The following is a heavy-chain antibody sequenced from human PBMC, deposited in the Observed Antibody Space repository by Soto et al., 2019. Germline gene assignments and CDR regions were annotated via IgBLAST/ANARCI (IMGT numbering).Heavy chain of an antibody. Sequence: SLRLSCAASGFTFSDYYMSWIRQAPVKGLEWVSYISSSGSTIYYADSVKGRFTISRDNAKNSLYLQMNSLRAEDTAVYYCARDLGPYGSARYFDYWGQGTLVTVSS. V-gene: IGHV3-11*01. CDR2: ISSSGSTI. J-gene: IGHJ4*02. CDR1: GFTFSDYY. D-gene: IGHD3-10*01. CDR3: ARDLGPYGSARYFDY.